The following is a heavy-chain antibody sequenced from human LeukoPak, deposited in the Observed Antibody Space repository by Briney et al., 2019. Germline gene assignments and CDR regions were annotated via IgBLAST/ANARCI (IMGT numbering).Heavy chain of an antibody. J-gene: IGHJ4*02. Sequence: GASVKVSCKASGYTFTSYGISWVRQAPGQGLEWMGWISAYNGNTNYAQKLQGRVTITADESTSTAYMGLSSLRSEDTAVYYCASRSYDSSVDYWGQGTLVNVSS. CDR1: GYTFTSYG. CDR2: ISAYNGNT. V-gene: IGHV1-18*01. D-gene: IGHD3-22*01. CDR3: ASRSYDSSVDY.